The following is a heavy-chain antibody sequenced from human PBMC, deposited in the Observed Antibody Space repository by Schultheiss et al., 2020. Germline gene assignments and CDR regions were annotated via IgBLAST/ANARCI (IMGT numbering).Heavy chain of an antibody. CDR3: ARDHTMVRGVADY. D-gene: IGHD3-10*01. CDR2: ISYDGSNK. J-gene: IGHJ4*02. Sequence: GESLKISCAASGFTFSSYSMNWVRQAPGKGLEWVAVISYDGSNKYYADSVKGRFTISRDNAKNSLYLQMNSLRAEDTAVYYCARDHTMVRGVADYWGQGTLVTVSS. V-gene: IGHV3-30*03. CDR1: GFTFSSYS.